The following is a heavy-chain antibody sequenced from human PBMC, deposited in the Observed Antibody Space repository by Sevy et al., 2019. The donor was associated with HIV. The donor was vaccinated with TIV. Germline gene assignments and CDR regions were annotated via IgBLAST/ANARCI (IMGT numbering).Heavy chain of an antibody. J-gene: IGHJ4*02. Sequence: GESLKISCKASGYRFTSYWIGWVRQMPGKGLEWMGIIYPDDSDIRYSPSFQGHVTISADKSISTAYLQWSSLKASDTAMYFCARRVYDSTGYPQYIFDYWGQGTQVTVSS. V-gene: IGHV5-51*01. CDR3: ARRVYDSTGYPQYIFDY. CDR2: IYPDDSDI. CDR1: GYRFTSYW. D-gene: IGHD3-22*01.